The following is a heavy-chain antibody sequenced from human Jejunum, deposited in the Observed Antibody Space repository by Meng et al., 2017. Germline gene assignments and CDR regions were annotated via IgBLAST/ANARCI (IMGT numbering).Heavy chain of an antibody. CDR1: GFTFSTFSSSATSYA. D-gene: IGHD2-21*01. CDR2: ISGSGGNT. Sequence: GESLKISCAASGFTFSTFSSSATSYAITWVRQAPGKGLEWVSTISGSGGNTYYADSVKGRFTVSRDNPKNTVYLQMSSLRAEDTAVYYCARNFRFLDLWGRGTLVTVSS. V-gene: IGHV3-23*01. CDR3: ARNFRFLDL. J-gene: IGHJ2*01.